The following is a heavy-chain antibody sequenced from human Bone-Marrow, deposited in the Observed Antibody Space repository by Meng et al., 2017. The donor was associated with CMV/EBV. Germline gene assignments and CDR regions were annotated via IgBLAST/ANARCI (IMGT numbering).Heavy chain of an antibody. CDR2: SRNKASSYTT. Sequence: SGFTFGDHYMDWVRQAPGKGLEWVARSRNKASSYTTEYAASVKGRFTISRDDSKNSLDLQMTSLKTEDTAVYYCARDSTTTRDFDYWGQGTLVTVSS. J-gene: IGHJ4*02. CDR1: GFTFGDHY. D-gene: IGHD2/OR15-2a*01. CDR3: ARDSTTTRDFDY. V-gene: IGHV3-72*01.